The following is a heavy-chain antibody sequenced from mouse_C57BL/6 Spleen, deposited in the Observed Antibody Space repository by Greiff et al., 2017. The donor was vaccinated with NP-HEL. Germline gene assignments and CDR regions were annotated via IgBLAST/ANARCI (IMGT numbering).Heavy chain of an antibody. Sequence: EVQLVESGGGLVKPGGSLKLSCAASGFTFSSYAMSWVRQTPEKRLEWVATISDGGSYTYYPDNVKGRFTISRDNAKNNLYLQMSHLKSEDTAMYYCASYYDYDGYYFDYWGQGTTLTVSS. V-gene: IGHV5-4*01. J-gene: IGHJ2*01. CDR3: ASYYDYDGYYFDY. CDR2: ISDGGSYT. D-gene: IGHD2-4*01. CDR1: GFTFSSYA.